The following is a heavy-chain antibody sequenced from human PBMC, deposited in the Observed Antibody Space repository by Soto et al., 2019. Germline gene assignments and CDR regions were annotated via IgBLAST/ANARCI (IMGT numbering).Heavy chain of an antibody. CDR3: AKLLNGVTALDY. J-gene: IGHJ4*02. D-gene: IGHD2-21*02. Sequence: GGSLTLSCTAYGITLRRDWLTWVRQAPGKGLEWVASIKPDGSGEYYLDSVKGRFTISRDNTKNALYLQANRLRAEDTAMYFCAKLLNGVTALDYWGQGTLVTVSS. CDR2: IKPDGSGE. V-gene: IGHV3-7*01. CDR1: GITLRRDW.